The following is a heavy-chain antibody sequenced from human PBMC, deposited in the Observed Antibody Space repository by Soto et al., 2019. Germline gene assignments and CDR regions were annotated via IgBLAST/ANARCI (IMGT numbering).Heavy chain of an antibody. CDR3: AKEVHCGGGSCSWSEGFDY. CDR2: ISYEGSHT. Sequence: QVQLVESGGGVVQPGRSLRLSCAASGFIFSSYGMHWVRQAPGKGLEWVAVISYEGSHTYYADSVKGRFTITRDNSKHTLYLQMNILRPEDTAVYYCAKEVHCGGGSCSWSEGFDYWGQGTLLTVSS. J-gene: IGHJ4*02. V-gene: IGHV3-30*18. CDR1: GFIFSSYG. D-gene: IGHD2-15*01.